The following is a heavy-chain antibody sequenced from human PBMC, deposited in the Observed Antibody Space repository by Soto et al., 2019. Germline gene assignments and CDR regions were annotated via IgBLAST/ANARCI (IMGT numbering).Heavy chain of an antibody. CDR3: ARDRRPTVRGFDI. J-gene: IGHJ3*02. CDR1: GFTFSSYS. Sequence: GGSLRLSCAASGFTFSSYSMNWVRQAPGKGLEWVSSISSSSSYIYYADSVKGRFTISGDNAKSSLYLQMNSLRAEDTAVYYCARDRRPTVRGFDIWGQGTMVTVSS. D-gene: IGHD3-10*01. CDR2: ISSSSSYI. V-gene: IGHV3-21*01.